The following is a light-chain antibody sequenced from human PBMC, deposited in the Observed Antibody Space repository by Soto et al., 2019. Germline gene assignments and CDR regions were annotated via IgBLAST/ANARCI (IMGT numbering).Light chain of an antibody. J-gene: IGKJ2*01. CDR3: QQYNNWPPYT. CDR1: QSVSSN. V-gene: IGKV3-15*01. CDR2: GAS. Sequence: EIVMPQSPATLSVSPGARATLSCRASQSVSSNLAWYQQKPGQAPRLLIYGASTRATGIPARFSGSGSGTEFTLTISSLQSEDVAVYYCQQYNNWPPYTFGQGTKLEIK.